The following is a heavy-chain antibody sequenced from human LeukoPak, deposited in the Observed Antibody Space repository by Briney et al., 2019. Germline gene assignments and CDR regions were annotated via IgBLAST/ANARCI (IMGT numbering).Heavy chain of an antibody. CDR3: ARASYSSSWSDY. V-gene: IGHV3-23*01. CDR1: GFTFSSYD. J-gene: IGHJ4*02. CDR2: ISGSGGST. D-gene: IGHD6-13*01. Sequence: GGSLRLSCAASGFTFSSYDMSWVRQAPGKGLEWVSGISGSGGSTYYADSVKGRFTISRDTSKNALYLQMNSLRAEDTAVYYCARASYSSSWSDYWGQGTLVTVSS.